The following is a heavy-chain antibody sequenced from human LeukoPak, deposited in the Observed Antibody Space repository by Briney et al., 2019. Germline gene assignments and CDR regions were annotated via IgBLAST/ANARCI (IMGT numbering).Heavy chain of an antibody. CDR1: GYTFTGYY. CDR2: INPNSGGT. Sequence: ASVKVSCKASGYTFTGYYMHWVRQAPGQGLEWMGWINPNSGGTNYAQKFQGRVTMTRDTSISTAYMELSRLRSDDTAVYYCAKERDIVATIPLYFDYWGQGTLVTVSS. CDR3: AKERDIVATIPLYFDY. V-gene: IGHV1-2*02. J-gene: IGHJ4*02. D-gene: IGHD5-12*01.